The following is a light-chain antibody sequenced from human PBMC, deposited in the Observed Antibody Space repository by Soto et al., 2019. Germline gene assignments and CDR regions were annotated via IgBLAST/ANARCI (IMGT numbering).Light chain of an antibody. J-gene: IGLJ2*01. CDR1: SSDVGGCNY. CDR2: DVS. V-gene: IGLV2-14*01. Sequence: QSVLTQPASVSGSPGQSITISCTGTSSDVGGCNYVSWYQQLPGKAPKLMIYDVSNRPSGVSNRFSGSKSGNTASRTISGLQAEDEADYYCSSYRSSSTRVFGGGTKLTVL. CDR3: SSYRSSSTRV.